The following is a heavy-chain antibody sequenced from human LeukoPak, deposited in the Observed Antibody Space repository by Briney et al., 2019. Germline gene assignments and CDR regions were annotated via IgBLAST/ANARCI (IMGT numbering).Heavy chain of an antibody. V-gene: IGHV3-7*01. Sequence: PGGSLRLSCAASGFTFSSYWMSWVRQAPGKGLEWVANIKQDGSEKYYVDSVKGRFTISRDNAKNSLYLQMNSLRAEDTAVYYCARLCSSTSCYSYCFDYWGQGTLVTVSS. CDR1: GFTFSSYW. D-gene: IGHD2-2*01. J-gene: IGHJ4*02. CDR2: IKQDGSEK. CDR3: ARLCSSTSCYSYCFDY.